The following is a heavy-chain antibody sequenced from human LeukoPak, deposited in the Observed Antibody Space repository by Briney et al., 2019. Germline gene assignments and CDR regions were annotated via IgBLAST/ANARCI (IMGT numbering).Heavy chain of an antibody. J-gene: IGHJ4*02. Sequence: PGRSLRLSCAASGFTFSSYAMHWVRQPLGKGLEWVAFMSYDGINKYYADSVKGRFTMSRVNSKNTLYLQMNSLRAEDTAVYYCAKTKGYSYSYNFDYWGQGTLVTVSS. CDR1: GFTFSSYA. D-gene: IGHD5-18*01. V-gene: IGHV3-30*18. CDR2: MSYDGINK. CDR3: AKTKGYSYSYNFDY.